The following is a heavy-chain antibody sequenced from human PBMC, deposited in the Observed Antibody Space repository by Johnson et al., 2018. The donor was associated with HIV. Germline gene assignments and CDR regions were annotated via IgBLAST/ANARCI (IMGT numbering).Heavy chain of an antibody. CDR1: GFTFSSYG. J-gene: IGHJ3*02. D-gene: IGHD6-19*01. V-gene: IGHV3-30*02. Sequence: QMLLVESGGGLIQPGGSLRLSCAASGFTFSSYGMHWVRQAPGKGLEWVSFIRFDGNNKYYADYMKGRLTISRDNSKNTLFLQMNSLRAEDTAVYYCAKGSGWYSAFDIWGQGTMVTVSS. CDR3: AKGSGWYSAFDI. CDR2: IRFDGNNK.